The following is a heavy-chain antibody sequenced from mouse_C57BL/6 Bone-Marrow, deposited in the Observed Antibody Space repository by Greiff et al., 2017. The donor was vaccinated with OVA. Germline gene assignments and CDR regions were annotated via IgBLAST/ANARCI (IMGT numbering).Heavy chain of an antibody. D-gene: IGHD1-1*01. CDR2: INPYNGGT. V-gene: IGHV1-19*01. J-gene: IGHJ2*01. CDR1: GYTFTDYY. Sequence: EVQLQQSGPVLVKPGASVKMSCKASGYTFTDYYMNWVKQSHGKSLEWIGVINPYNGGTSYNQKFKGKATLTVDKSSSTAYMELTSLTSEDSAVYYCARGSSRYYFDYWGQGTTLTVSS. CDR3: ARGSSRYYFDY.